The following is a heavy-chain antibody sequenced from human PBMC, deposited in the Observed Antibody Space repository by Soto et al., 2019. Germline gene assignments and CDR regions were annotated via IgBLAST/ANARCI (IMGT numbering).Heavy chain of an antibody. J-gene: IGHJ4*02. CDR1: GFSVTTSGVG. D-gene: IGHD3-22*01. Sequence: SGPTLVNPTQTLTLTCTFSGFSVTTSGVGVGWIRQPPGTALEWLAFIFWNDDKRYRQSLESRLTITKDSSKNQVVLKVTDVDTVDAAPYYCANSVYDSSGYYYFDYWGQGILVTVSS. CDR2: IFWNDDK. V-gene: IGHV2-5*01. CDR3: ANSVYDSSGYYYFDY.